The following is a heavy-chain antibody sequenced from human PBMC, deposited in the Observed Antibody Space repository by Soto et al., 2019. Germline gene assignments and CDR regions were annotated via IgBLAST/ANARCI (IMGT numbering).Heavy chain of an antibody. CDR2: IWYDGSNK. J-gene: IGHJ6*02. Sequence: PGGSLRLSCAASGFTFSSYGMHWVRQAPGKGLEWVAVIWYDGSNKYYADSVKGRFTISRDNSKNTLYLQMNSLRAEDTAVYYCARDVGGIAAAVPGYYGMDVWGQGTTVTVSS. CDR3: ARDVGGIAAAVPGYYGMDV. CDR1: GFTFSSYG. V-gene: IGHV3-33*01. D-gene: IGHD6-13*01.